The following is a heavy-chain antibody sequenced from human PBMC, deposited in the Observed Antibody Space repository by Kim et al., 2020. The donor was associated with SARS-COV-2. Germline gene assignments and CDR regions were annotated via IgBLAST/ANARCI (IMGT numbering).Heavy chain of an antibody. Sequence: ASVKVSCKASGYTFTSYAMHWVRQAPGQRLEWMGWINAGKGNTKYSQKFQGRVTITRDTSASTAYMELSSLRSEDTAVYYCARDGGTDYYDNSFDYWGQGTLVTVSS. CDR2: INAGKGNT. V-gene: IGHV1-3*01. J-gene: IGHJ4*02. D-gene: IGHD3-22*01. CDR1: GYTFTSYA. CDR3: ARDGGTDYYDNSFDY.